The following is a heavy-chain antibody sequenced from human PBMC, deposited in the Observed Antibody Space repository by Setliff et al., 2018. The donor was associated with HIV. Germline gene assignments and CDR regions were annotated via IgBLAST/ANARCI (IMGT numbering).Heavy chain of an antibody. D-gene: IGHD1-1*01. J-gene: IGHJ4*02. CDR3: ARGASKELDY. V-gene: IGHV4-4*02. CDR2: IYHSEYT. Sequence: PSETLSLTCAVSGGSISSDNWWTWVRQPPGKGLEWIGEIYHSEYTNYNASLKSRVSISVDKSKNQFSLKLRSVTAADTAVYYCARGASKELDYWGPGTLVTVSS. CDR1: GGSISSDNW.